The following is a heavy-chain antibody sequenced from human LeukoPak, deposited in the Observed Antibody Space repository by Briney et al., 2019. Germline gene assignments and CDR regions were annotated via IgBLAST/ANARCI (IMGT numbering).Heavy chain of an antibody. D-gene: IGHD5-24*01. CDR3: AREGDGYNFAY. CDR2: IWYDGSNK. J-gene: IGHJ4*02. V-gene: IGHV3-33*01. Sequence: GGSLRLSCAASRFTFSSYGMHWVRQAPGKGLEWVAVIWYDGSNKYYADSVKGRFTISRDNSKNTLYLQMNSLRAEDTAVYYCAREGDGYNFAYWGQGTLVTVSS. CDR1: RFTFSSYG.